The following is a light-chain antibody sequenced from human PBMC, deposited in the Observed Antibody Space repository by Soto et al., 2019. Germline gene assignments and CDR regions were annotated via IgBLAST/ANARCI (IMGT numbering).Light chain of an antibody. CDR2: RAS. CDR3: QQYNSLPIT. Sequence: EVLMTQTPHTLSVSPGERVTRSCMASQSVRDNLAWYQQKPGQGPRLLVYRASTRTLGIPARFSGSESGTEFTLTICSLQSEDFAVYYCQQYNSLPITFCQGTRLEI. J-gene: IGKJ5*01. CDR1: QSVRDN. V-gene: IGKV3-15*01.